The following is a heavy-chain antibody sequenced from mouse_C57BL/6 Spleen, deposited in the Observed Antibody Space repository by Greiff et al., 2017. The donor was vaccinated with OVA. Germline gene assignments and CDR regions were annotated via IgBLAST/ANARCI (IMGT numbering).Heavy chain of an antibody. V-gene: IGHV1-26*01. D-gene: IGHD1-1*01. Sequence: VQLQQSGPELVKPGASVKISCKASGYTFTDYYMNWVKQSHGKSLEWIGDINPNNGGTSYNQKFKGKATLTVDKSSSTAYMELRSLTSEDSAVYYCARPITTVVARDYWGQGTTLTVSS. CDR1: GYTFTDYY. J-gene: IGHJ2*01. CDR3: ARPITTVVARDY. CDR2: INPNNGGT.